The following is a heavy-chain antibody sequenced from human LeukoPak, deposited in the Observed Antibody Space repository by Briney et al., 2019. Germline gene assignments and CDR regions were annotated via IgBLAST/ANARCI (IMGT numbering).Heavy chain of an antibody. CDR1: GYTFTGYY. Sequence: GASVKVSCKASGYTFTGYYMHWVRQAPGQGLEWMGWINPNSGGTNYAQKFQGWVTMTRDTSISTAYMELSRLRSDDTAVYYCARGHRGLEQQLVPDYWGQGTLVTVSS. CDR3: ARGHRGLEQQLVPDY. D-gene: IGHD6-13*01. CDR2: INPNSGGT. V-gene: IGHV1-2*04. J-gene: IGHJ4*02.